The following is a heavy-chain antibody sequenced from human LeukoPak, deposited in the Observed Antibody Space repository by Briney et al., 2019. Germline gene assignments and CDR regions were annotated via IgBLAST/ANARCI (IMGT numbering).Heavy chain of an antibody. Sequence: GSLRLSCAASGFTFSDYYTSWIRQAPGKGLEWVSYITGSGSYTNYADSVKGRFTISRDNANNSLFLQMNSLRAEDTAVYYCARGAYYFDYWGQGTLVTVSS. CDR1: GFTFSDYY. J-gene: IGHJ4*02. CDR2: ITGSGSYT. CDR3: ARGAYYFDY. V-gene: IGHV3-11*05.